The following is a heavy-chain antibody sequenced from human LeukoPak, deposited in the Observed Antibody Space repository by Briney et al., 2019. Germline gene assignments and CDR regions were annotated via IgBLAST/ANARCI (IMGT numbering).Heavy chain of an antibody. CDR3: ARVLREHYYYYYMDV. Sequence: PSQTLSLTCTVSGGSISSGSYYWSWIRQPAGKGLEWIGRVYTSGSTNYNPSLKSRVTISVDKSKNQFSLKLSSVTAADTAVYYCARVLREHYYYYYMDVWGKGTTVTVSS. V-gene: IGHV4-61*02. CDR2: VYTSGST. CDR1: GGSISSGSYY. J-gene: IGHJ6*03. D-gene: IGHD1-26*01.